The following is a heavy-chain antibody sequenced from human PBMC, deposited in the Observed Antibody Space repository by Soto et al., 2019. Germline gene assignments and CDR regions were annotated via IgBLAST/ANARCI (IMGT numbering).Heavy chain of an antibody. D-gene: IGHD4-4*01. J-gene: IGHJ4*02. Sequence: GGSLRLSCAASGFTFSSYGMDWVRLAPGKGLEWVSAISASGANTYYADSVKGRFTISRDNSKNTLFLQMNSLRAEDTAIYYCAKELGHSKPFDYWGQGTLVTVSS. CDR1: GFTFSSYG. CDR2: ISASGANT. CDR3: AKELGHSKPFDY. V-gene: IGHV3-23*01.